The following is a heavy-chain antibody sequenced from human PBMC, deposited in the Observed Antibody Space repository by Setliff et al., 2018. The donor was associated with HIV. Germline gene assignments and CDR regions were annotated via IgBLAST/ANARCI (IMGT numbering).Heavy chain of an antibody. J-gene: IGHJ4*02. CDR1: GYSFTTYL. Sequence: ASVKVSCKASGYSFTTYLLHWVRQAPGQGPEWLGIINPSGGATEYAQKFQGRVTMTRDTSTSTVYMELRSLKSEDTAVYYCARVKQQLAPFDYWGQGTLVTVSS. V-gene: IGHV1-46*01. D-gene: IGHD6-13*01. CDR2: INPSGGAT. CDR3: ARVKQQLAPFDY.